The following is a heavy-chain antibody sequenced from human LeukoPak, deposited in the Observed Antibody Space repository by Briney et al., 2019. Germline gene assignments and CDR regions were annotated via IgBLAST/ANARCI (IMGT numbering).Heavy chain of an antibody. D-gene: IGHD6-6*01. CDR2: IYYSGST. V-gene: IGHV4-39*07. Sequence: TSETLSLTCTVSGYSISSSSYYWGWIRQPPGKGLEWIGSIYYSGSTYYNPSLKSRVTISVDTSKNQFSLKLSSVTAADTAVYYCARDYSSSSNNWGQGTLVTVSS. CDR3: ARDYSSSSNN. CDR1: GYSISSSSYY. J-gene: IGHJ4*02.